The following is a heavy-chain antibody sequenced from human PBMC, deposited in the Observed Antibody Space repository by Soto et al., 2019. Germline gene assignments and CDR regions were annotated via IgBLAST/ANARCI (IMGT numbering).Heavy chain of an antibody. Sequence: EVQLVESGGGLVQPGGCLKLSCGASGFTFSGFTMHWVRQASGKGLEWVGRIRTKAKNYATQYSPSVSGRFTISRDDSKNTAYLKMNSLEDEDTAVYYCTRPSGDRDDYDWYFDLWGRGTLVTVSS. V-gene: IGHV3-73*02. D-gene: IGHD3-16*01. J-gene: IGHJ2*01. CDR2: IRTKAKNYAT. CDR1: GFTFSGFT. CDR3: TRPSGDRDDYDWYFDL.